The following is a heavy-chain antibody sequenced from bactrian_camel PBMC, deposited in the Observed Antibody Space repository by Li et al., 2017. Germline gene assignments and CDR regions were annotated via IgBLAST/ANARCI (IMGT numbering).Heavy chain of an antibody. J-gene: IGHJ6*01. D-gene: IGHD3*01. CDR1: GLTFEGGN. CDR2: IDSDGLT. CDR3: SAEIWRCGGTMPAPSLASGDFGF. Sequence: HVQLVESGGGAVQTGGSLRLTRTAVGLTFEGGNQGWFRQTPGKEREGVAAIDSDGLTSYADSVKGRFTISRDNAKNTLYLQMNSLIPEDSAKYYCSAEIWRCGGTMPAPSLASGDFGFWGQGTQVTVS. V-gene: IGHV3S55*01.